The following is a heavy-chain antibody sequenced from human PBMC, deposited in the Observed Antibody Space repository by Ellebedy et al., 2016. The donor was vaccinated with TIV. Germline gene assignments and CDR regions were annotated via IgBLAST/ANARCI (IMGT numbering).Heavy chain of an antibody. D-gene: IGHD4-11*01. Sequence: MPSETLSLTCTVSGVSISSGEHYWSWIRQPPGKGLEWIGNIYYSGITYYNPALKRRVTISVDTSKNQLSLNLNSVPAADRAVYFCARDSLGVNTNYVGFDYWGQGTLVTVAS. J-gene: IGHJ4*02. CDR2: IYYSGIT. CDR3: ARDSLGVNTNYVGFDY. V-gene: IGHV4-30-4*01. CDR1: GVSISSGEHY.